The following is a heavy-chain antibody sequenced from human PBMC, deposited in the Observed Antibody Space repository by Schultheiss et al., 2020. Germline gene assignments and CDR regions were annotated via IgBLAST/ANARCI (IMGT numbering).Heavy chain of an antibody. CDR2: IYYSGST. CDR1: GGSISSSSYY. CDR3: ARSMVRGLNWFDP. V-gene: IGHV4-39*07. Sequence: SQTLSLTCTVSGGSISSSSYYWGWIRQPPGKGLEWIGSIYYSGSTYYNPSLKSRVTISVDTSKNQFSLNLRSVTAADTAVYYCARSMVRGLNWFDPWGQGTLVTVSS. D-gene: IGHD3-10*01. J-gene: IGHJ5*02.